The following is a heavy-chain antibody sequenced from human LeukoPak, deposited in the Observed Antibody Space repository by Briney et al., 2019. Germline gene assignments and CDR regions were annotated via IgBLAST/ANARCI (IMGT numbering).Heavy chain of an antibody. CDR2: ISSNGVNT. J-gene: IGHJ4*02. Sequence: PGGSLRLSCSASGFTFSSYAMHWVRQAPGKGLEYVSAISSNGVNTYYADSVKGGFTISRDNSKNTLDLQMSSLRVEDTAVYYCVKDHDRNWNDKGYFDYWGQGTLVTVSS. V-gene: IGHV3-64D*09. D-gene: IGHD1-1*01. CDR3: VKDHDRNWNDKGYFDY. CDR1: GFTFSSYA.